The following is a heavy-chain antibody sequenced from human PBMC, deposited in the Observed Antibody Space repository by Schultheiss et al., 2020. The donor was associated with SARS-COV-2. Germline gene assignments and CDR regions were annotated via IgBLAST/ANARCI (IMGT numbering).Heavy chain of an antibody. D-gene: IGHD6-13*01. V-gene: IGHV4-59*12. J-gene: IGHJ4*02. Sequence: GSLRLSCAASGFTFSSYAMHWVRQAPGKGLEWIGYIYYSGSTYYNPSLKSRVTISVDTSKNQFSLKLSSVTAADTAVYYCASRAAAGSYWGQGTLVTVSS. CDR2: IYYSGST. CDR1: GFTFSSYA. CDR3: ASRAAAGSY.